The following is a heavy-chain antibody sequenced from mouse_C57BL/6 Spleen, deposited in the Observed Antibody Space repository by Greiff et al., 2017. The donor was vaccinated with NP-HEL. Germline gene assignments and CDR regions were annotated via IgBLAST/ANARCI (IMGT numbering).Heavy chain of an antibody. CDR1: GFTFSSYG. CDR3: ASYYGNYYFDV. CDR2: ISSGGSYT. D-gene: IGHD2-1*01. J-gene: IGHJ1*03. Sequence: EVMLVESGGDLVKPGGSLKLSCAASGFTFSSYGMSWVRQTPDKRLEWVATISSGGSYTYYPDSVKGRFTISRDNAKNTLYLQMSSLKSEDTAMYYCASYYGNYYFDVWGTGTTVTVSS. V-gene: IGHV5-6*01.